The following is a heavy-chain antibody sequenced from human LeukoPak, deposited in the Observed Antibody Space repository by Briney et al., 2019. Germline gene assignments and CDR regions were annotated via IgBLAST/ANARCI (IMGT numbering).Heavy chain of an antibody. V-gene: IGHV3-23*01. CDR1: GFTFNNYA. J-gene: IGHJ4*02. D-gene: IGHD6-13*01. CDR3: AKESGSSSWPIDY. Sequence: PGGSLRLSCAASGFTFNNYATSWVRQAPGKGLEWVSTISGSGGSTYYADSVKGRFTISRDNSKNTLYLQMNRLRAEDTAVYYCAKESGSSSWPIDYWGQGTLVTVSS. CDR2: ISGSGGST.